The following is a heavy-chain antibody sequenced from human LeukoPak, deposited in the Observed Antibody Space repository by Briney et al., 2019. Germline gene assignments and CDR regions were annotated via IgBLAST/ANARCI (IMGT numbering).Heavy chain of an antibody. D-gene: IGHD3-10*01. V-gene: IGHV4-34*01. Sequence: SETLSLTCSVSGGSISSFYCNWMRQPAGKGLEWIGDINHSGSANYNPSLKSRVTMSVDTSKKHFSLKLTSVTAADTAVYYCARRYPSVRGVNLRPQEVRKYYFDYWGQGNLVTVSS. CDR1: GGSISSFY. CDR2: INHSGSA. J-gene: IGHJ4*02. CDR3: ARRYPSVRGVNLRPQEVRKYYFDY.